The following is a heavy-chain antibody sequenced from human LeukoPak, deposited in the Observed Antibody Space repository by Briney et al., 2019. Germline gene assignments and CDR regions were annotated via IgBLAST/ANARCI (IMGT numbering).Heavy chain of an antibody. V-gene: IGHV4-39*01. CDR2: IYYSGST. CDR3: ASGPAGYYGSGSYYDV. J-gene: IGHJ6*04. Sequence: PSETLSLTCTVSGGSISSSSYYWGWIRQPPGKGLEWIGSIYYSGSTYYNPSLKSRVTISVDTSKNQFSLRLGSVTAADTAVYYCASGPAGYYGSGSYYDVWGKGTTVTVSS. D-gene: IGHD3-10*01. CDR1: GGSISSSSYY.